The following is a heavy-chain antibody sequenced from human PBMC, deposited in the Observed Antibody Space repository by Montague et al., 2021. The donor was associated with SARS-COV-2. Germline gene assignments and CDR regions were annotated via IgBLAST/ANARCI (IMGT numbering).Heavy chain of an antibody. Sequence: SLRLSCAASGFTFSSYSMNWVRQAPGKGLEWVSSISSSSSYIYYADSVKGRFTISRDNAKNSLYLQMNSLRAGDTAVYYCARDGDYYDSSGILDYWGQGTLVTVSS. J-gene: IGHJ4*02. V-gene: IGHV3-21*01. CDR1: GFTFSSYS. CDR3: ARDGDYYDSSGILDY. D-gene: IGHD3-22*01. CDR2: ISSSSSYI.